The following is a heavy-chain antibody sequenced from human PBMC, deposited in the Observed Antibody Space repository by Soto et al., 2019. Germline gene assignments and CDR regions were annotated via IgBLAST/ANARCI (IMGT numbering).Heavy chain of an antibody. D-gene: IGHD2-2*02. CDR1: GGTFSSYT. CDR3: AMEYCSSTSCYRDY. Sequence: QVQLVQSGAEVQKPGSSVKVSCKASGGTFSSYTISWVRQAPGQGLEWMGRIIPILGIANYAQKFQGRVTITADKSTSTAYMDLRSLSSEDTAVYYCAMEYCSSTSCYRDYCGQGTLVTVSS. J-gene: IGHJ4*02. V-gene: IGHV1-69*02. CDR2: IIPILGIA.